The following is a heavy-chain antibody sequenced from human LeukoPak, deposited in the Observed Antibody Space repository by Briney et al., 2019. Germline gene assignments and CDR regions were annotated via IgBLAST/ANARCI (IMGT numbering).Heavy chain of an antibody. Sequence: SETLSLTCAVYGGSFSGYYWSWIRQPPGKGLEWIGEINHSGSTNYNPSLKSRVTISVDTSKNQFSLKLSSVTAADTAVYYCACTRGVHLGYWGQGTLVTVSS. CDR2: INHSGST. D-gene: IGHD3-10*01. J-gene: IGHJ4*02. CDR3: ACTRGVHLGY. CDR1: GGSFSGYY. V-gene: IGHV4-34*01.